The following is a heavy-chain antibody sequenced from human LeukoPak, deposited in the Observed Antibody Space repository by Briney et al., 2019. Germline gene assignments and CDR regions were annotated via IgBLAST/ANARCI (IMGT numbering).Heavy chain of an antibody. CDR1: GGSFSGYY. D-gene: IGHD2-2*02. CDR2: ISHSGST. V-gene: IGHV4-34*01. CDR3: ARGLLVVVPAAIIHWFDP. Sequence: SETLSLTCAVYGGSFSGYYWSWIRQPPGKGLEWIGEISHSGSTNYNPSLKSRVTISVDTSKNQFSLKLSSVTAADTAVYYCARGLLVVVPAAIIHWFDPWGQGTLVTVSS. J-gene: IGHJ5*02.